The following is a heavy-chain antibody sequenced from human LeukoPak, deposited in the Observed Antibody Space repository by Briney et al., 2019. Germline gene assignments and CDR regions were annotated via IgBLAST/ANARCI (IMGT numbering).Heavy chain of an antibody. V-gene: IGHV3-33*01. CDR1: GFTFSSYG. CDR3: ARGMGGATLPDAFDI. CDR2: IWYDGSNK. J-gene: IGHJ3*02. Sequence: GGSLRLSCAASGFTFSSYGMHWVRQAPRKGLEWVAVIWYDGSNKYYADSVQGRFTISRDNSKNTLYLQMNSLRAEDTAVYFCARGMGGATLPDAFDIWGQGTMVTVSS. D-gene: IGHD1-26*01.